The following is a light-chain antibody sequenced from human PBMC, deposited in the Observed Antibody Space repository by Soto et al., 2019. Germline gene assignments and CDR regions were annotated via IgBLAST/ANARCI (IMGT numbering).Light chain of an antibody. CDR1: SSTTGNNY. CDR2: END. V-gene: IGLV1-51*02. Sequence: QSVLTQPPSVSAAPGQKVTISCSGSSSTTGNNYVSWYQQLPGTAPKLLIYENDKRPSGIPDRFSGSKSGTSATLDITGLQTGDEADYYCATWDSSLSTGVFGPGTKVTVL. CDR3: ATWDSSLSTGV. J-gene: IGLJ1*01.